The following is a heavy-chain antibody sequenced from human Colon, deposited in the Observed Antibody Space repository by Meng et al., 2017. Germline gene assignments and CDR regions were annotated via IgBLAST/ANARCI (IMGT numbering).Heavy chain of an antibody. CDR2: IYHSGST. CDR3: ARRRGGSGRDC. V-gene: IGHV4-39*01. CDR1: GGSISSNGYY. J-gene: IGHJ4*02. Sequence: QLQLREWAPGCVRLSGPLSPTCTVPGGSISSNGYYWDWVRQPPGKGLEWIGAIYHSGSTSYNPSLQSRVTMFVDTSKNQFSLMLTSVTATDTAVYYCARRRGGSGRDCWGQGTLVTVSS. D-gene: IGHD3-10*01.